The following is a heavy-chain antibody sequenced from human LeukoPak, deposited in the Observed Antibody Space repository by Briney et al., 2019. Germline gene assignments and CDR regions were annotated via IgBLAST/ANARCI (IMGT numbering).Heavy chain of an antibody. D-gene: IGHD2-15*01. CDR3: AREEVVVAAGDAFDI. CDR2: IYTSGST. V-gene: IGHV4-4*07. Sequence: TSSETLSLTCTVSGGSISSYYWSWIRQPAGKGLGWIGRIYTSGSTNYNPSLKSRVTMSVDTSKNQFSLKLSSVTAADTAVYYCAREEVVVAAGDAFDIWGQGTMVTVSS. J-gene: IGHJ3*02. CDR1: GGSISSYY.